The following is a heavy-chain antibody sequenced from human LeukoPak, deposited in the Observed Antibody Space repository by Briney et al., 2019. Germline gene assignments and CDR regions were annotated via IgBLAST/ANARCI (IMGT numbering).Heavy chain of an antibody. CDR3: ARDKAGYSSGWYIIDY. CDR1: GFTFSSYA. D-gene: IGHD6-19*01. Sequence: GGSLRLSCAASGFTFSSYAMTWVRQAPWKGLEWVSGINSDGSSTSYADSVKGRFTISRDNAKNTLYLQMNSLRAEDTAVYYCARDKAGYSSGWYIIDYWGQGTLVTVSS. V-gene: IGHV3-74*01. J-gene: IGHJ4*02. CDR2: INSDGSST.